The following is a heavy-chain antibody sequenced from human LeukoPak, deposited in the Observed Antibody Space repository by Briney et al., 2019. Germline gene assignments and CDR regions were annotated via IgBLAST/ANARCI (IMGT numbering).Heavy chain of an antibody. J-gene: IGHJ4*02. Sequence: SGPTLVNPTQTLTLTYTFSGFSLSTSGVGVGWIRQPPGKALEWLALIYWDDDKRYSPSLKSRLTITKDTSKNQVVLTMTNMDPVDTATYYCAHRLGYIAAAGYDYWGQGTLVTVSS. CDR2: IYWDDDK. CDR3: AHRLGYIAAAGYDY. V-gene: IGHV2-5*02. D-gene: IGHD6-13*01. CDR1: GFSLSTSGVG.